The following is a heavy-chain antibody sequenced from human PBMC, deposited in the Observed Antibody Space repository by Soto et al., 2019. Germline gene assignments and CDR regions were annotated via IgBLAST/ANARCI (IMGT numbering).Heavy chain of an antibody. CDR1: GFKFSTYA. V-gene: IGHV3-23*01. D-gene: IGHD3-22*01. CDR2: ISGRGDGT. Sequence: EVQLLESGGGLVQPGGSLRLSCVASGFKFSTYAMAWVRQAPGKGLEWVSSISGRGDGTYQPDFVKGRFTISRDNSRNTLDLQLNGPRAEDTALYSCAKAFDASGYTYERAFDYWGQGNLVTVSS. J-gene: IGHJ4*02. CDR3: AKAFDASGYTYERAFDY.